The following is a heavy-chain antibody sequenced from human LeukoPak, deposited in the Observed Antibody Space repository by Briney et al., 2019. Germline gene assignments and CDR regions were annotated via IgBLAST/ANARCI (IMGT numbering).Heavy chain of an antibody. J-gene: IGHJ4*02. CDR3: VRATSYSGWKPFDY. V-gene: IGHV3-74*01. CDR2: ISGDGSVT. D-gene: IGHD6-19*01. Sequence: QPAGTLRLSCAASAFTFSISWMPWVRHAPGHSLVWVSRISGDGSVTTYAYSVHGRFTISRDNANNTLSLQINSLRVEHTALYYCVRATSYSGWKPFDYWGQGTLVTVSS. CDR1: AFTFSISW.